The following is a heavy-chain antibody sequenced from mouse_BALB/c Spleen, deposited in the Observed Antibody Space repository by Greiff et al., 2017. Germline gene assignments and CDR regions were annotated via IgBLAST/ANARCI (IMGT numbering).Heavy chain of an antibody. CDR2: IYPYNGGT. CDR3: ARRVYYGNGAMDY. J-gene: IGHJ4*01. Sequence: VQLQQSGPELVKPGASVKISCKASGYTFTDYNMHWVKQSHGKSLEWIGYIYPYNGGTGYNQKFKSKATLTVDNSSSTAYMELRSLTSEDSAVYYCARRVYYGNGAMDYWGQGTSVTVSS. V-gene: IGHV1S29*02. D-gene: IGHD2-1*01. CDR1: GYTFTDYN.